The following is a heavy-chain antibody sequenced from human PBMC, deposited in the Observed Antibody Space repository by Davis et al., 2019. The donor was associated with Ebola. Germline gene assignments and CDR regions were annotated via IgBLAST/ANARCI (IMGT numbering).Heavy chain of an antibody. CDR1: GFTFSSYG. V-gene: IGHV3-33*06. CDR3: AKAGGNIVVVPAAIQKLMVTSYYYYYMDV. D-gene: IGHD2-2*02. CDR2: IWYDGSNK. Sequence: GESLKISCAASGFTFSSYGMHWVRQAPGKGLEWVAVIWYDGSNKYYADSVKGRFTISRDNSKNTLYLQMNSLRAEDTAVYYCAKAGGNIVVVPAAIQKLMVTSYYYYYMDVWGKGTTVTVSS. J-gene: IGHJ6*03.